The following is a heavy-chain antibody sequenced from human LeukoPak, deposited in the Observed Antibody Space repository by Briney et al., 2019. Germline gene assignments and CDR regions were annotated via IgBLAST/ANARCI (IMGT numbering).Heavy chain of an antibody. Sequence: PGGSLRLSCAASGFIVSSNYMSWVRQAPGKGLEWVSVIYTGGSTHYADSVKGRFTISRDNSKNTLYLQMNSLRAEDTSVYYCARAYSERYGLGYYYMDVWGKGTTVTISS. J-gene: IGHJ6*03. CDR2: IYTGGST. V-gene: IGHV3-66*01. CDR3: ARAYSERYGLGYYYMDV. D-gene: IGHD1-26*01. CDR1: GFIVSSNY.